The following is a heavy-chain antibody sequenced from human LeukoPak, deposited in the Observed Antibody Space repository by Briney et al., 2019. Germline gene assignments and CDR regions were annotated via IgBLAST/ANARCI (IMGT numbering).Heavy chain of an antibody. J-gene: IGHJ5*02. CDR2: IYYDDSET. CDR1: GYSFTNYW. CDR3: ARLGLKIVRGVSLKRSGTHWFDP. V-gene: IGHV5-51*01. D-gene: IGHD3-10*01. Sequence: GESLKISCKGSGYSFTNYWIVWVRQMPGKGLEWMGVIYYDDSETQYNPSFQGQVTISVDKSISTVYLQWSALKASDSAIYYCARLGLKIVRGVSLKRSGTHWFDPWGQGTLVTVSS.